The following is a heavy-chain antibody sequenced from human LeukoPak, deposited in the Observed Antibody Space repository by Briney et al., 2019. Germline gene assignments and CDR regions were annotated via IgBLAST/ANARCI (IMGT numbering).Heavy chain of an antibody. J-gene: IGHJ4*02. CDR3: ARMGGSGWYRYYFDY. D-gene: IGHD6-19*01. V-gene: IGHV4-31*03. CDR2: IYYSGST. CDR1: GGSISSGGYY. Sequence: SQTLSLTCTVSGGSISSGGYYWSWIRQHPGKGLEWIGYIYYSGSTYYNPSLKSRVTISVDTSKNQFSLKLSSVTAADTAVYYCARMGGSGWYRYYFDYWGQRTLVTVSS.